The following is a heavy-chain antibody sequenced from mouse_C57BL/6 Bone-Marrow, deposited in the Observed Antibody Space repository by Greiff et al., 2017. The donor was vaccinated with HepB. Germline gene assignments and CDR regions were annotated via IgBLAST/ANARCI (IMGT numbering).Heavy chain of an antibody. Sequence: QVQLQQSGAELVKPGASVKMSCKASGYTFTTYPIEWVKQNHGKSLEWIGNFHPYNDDTKYNDKFKGKATLTVEKSSSTVYLELSRLTSDDSAVYYCGRGDESSSDYFDYWGQGTTLTVSS. V-gene: IGHV1-47*01. CDR3: GRGDESSSDYFDY. CDR1: GYTFTTYP. J-gene: IGHJ2*01. CDR2: FHPYNDDT. D-gene: IGHD1-1*01.